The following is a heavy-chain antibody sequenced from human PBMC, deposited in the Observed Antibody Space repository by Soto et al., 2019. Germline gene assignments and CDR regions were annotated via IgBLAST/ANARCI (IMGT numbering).Heavy chain of an antibody. Sequence: SETLSLTCTVSGGSISSSSYYWGWIRQPPGKGLEWIGSIYYSGSTYYNPSLKSRVTISVDTSKNQFSLKLSSVTAADTAVYYCASFDYYGSGSYYFDYWGQGTLVTVSS. J-gene: IGHJ4*02. CDR1: GGSISSSSYY. CDR2: IYYSGST. CDR3: ASFDYYGSGSYYFDY. V-gene: IGHV4-39*01. D-gene: IGHD3-10*01.